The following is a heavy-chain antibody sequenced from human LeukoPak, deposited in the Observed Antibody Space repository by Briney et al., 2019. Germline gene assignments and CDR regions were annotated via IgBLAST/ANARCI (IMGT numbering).Heavy chain of an antibody. Sequence: PGGSLTLSCAASGFTFSSYGMHGLRQAPGKGLEWVAVISYDGSNKYYADSVKGRFTISRDNSKNTLYLQMNSLRAEDTAVYYCAKAEGDYGDYLYCQHWGQGTLVTVSS. V-gene: IGHV3-30*18. D-gene: IGHD4-17*01. CDR2: ISYDGSNK. CDR1: GFTFSSYG. CDR3: AKAEGDYGDYLYCQH. J-gene: IGHJ1*01.